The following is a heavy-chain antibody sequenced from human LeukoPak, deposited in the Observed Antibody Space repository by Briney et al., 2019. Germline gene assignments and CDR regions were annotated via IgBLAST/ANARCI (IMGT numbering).Heavy chain of an antibody. CDR3: AKGGWLDD. CDR1: GGSFSGYY. CDR2: ITGRSDKT. Sequence: ETLSLTCAVYGGSFSGYYWSWIRQAPGKGLEWVSTITGRSDKTYYTDSVKGRFVTSRDNSKDTLYLQMNSLRAEDTALYYCAKGGWLDDLGQGALVTVSS. V-gene: IGHV3-23*01. D-gene: IGHD6-19*01. J-gene: IGHJ4*02.